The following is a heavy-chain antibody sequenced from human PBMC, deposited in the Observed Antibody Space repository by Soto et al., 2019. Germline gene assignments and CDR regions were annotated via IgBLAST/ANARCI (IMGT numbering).Heavy chain of an antibody. CDR1: GYTFTSYG. CDR3: ARSYYYDSSGYSSPFDY. CDR2: ISAYNGNT. Sequence: GASVKVSCKASGYTFTSYGISWVRQAPGQGLEWMGWISAYNGNTNYAQKLQGRVTMTTDTSTSTAYMELRSLRSDDTAVYYCARSYYYDSSGYSSPFDYWGHGTLVTVSS. J-gene: IGHJ4*01. D-gene: IGHD3-22*01. V-gene: IGHV1-18*04.